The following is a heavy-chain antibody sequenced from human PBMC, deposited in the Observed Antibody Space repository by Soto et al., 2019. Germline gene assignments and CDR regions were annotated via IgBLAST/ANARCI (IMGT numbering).Heavy chain of an antibody. CDR2: IWYDGSNK. Sequence: GGSLRLSCAASGFTFSSYGMHWVRQAPGKGLEWVAVIWYDGSNKYYADSVKGRFTISRDNSKNTLYLQMNSLRAEDTAVYYWARDPTTVTTYWDYYYYGMDVWGQGTTVTVSS. J-gene: IGHJ6*02. V-gene: IGHV3-33*01. CDR1: GFTFSSYG. D-gene: IGHD4-17*01. CDR3: ARDPTTVTTYWDYYYYGMDV.